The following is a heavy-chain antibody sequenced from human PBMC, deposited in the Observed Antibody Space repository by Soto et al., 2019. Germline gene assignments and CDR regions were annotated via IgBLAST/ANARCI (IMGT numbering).Heavy chain of an antibody. J-gene: IGHJ4*02. CDR2: IYYSGST. CDR3: ARSDGRY. V-gene: IGHV4-59*01. Sequence: XXTLSLTFSVGGDSISSYYWSWIRQPPGKGLEWIGYIYYSGSTNYNPSLKSRVTISVDTSKNQFSMKLSSVTAADTAVYYCARSDGRYWGQGTLVTVSS. CDR1: GDSISSYY.